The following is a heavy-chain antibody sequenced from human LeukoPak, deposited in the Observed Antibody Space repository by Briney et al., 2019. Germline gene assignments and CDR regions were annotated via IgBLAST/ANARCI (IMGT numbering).Heavy chain of an antibody. Sequence: LRLSCAASGFTFSSYGMHWIRQHPGKGLEWIGYIYYSGSTYYSPSLKSRVTISVDTSKNQFSLKLSSVTAADTAVYYCARYLYSSGWYYFDYWGQGTLVTVSS. CDR2: IYYSGST. D-gene: IGHD6-19*01. CDR1: GFTFSSYG. V-gene: IGHV4-31*02. CDR3: ARYLYSSGWYYFDY. J-gene: IGHJ4*02.